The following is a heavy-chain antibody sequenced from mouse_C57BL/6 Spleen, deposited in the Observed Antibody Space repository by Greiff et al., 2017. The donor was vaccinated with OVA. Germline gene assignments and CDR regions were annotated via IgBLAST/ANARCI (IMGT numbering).Heavy chain of an antibody. D-gene: IGHD1-1*01. CDR3: ARTITTVVATASFAY. Sequence: VKLMESGPELVKPGASVKISCKASGYAFSSSWMNWVKHRPGKGLEWIGRIYPGDGGTNYNGKFKGKATLTADKSSSTAYMQLSSLTSEDSAVYFRARTITTVVATASFAYGGKGTPLTVSP. CDR1: GYAFSSSW. CDR2: IYPGDGGT. J-gene: IGHJ2*01. V-gene: IGHV1-82*01.